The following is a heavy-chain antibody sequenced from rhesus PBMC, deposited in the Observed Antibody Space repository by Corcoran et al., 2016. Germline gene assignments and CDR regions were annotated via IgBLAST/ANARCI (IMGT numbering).Heavy chain of an antibody. CDR3: AREPLTQAAGRGVDY. D-gene: IGHD2-21*01. J-gene: IGHJ4*01. Sequence: EVQLVESGGGLAKPGGSLRLSCAASGFTFSDYYMHWVRQASVKGLEWGSRISNGGGSTWYADSVKGRFTISRENAKNTLYLQMNSLRAEDTAVYYCAREPLTQAAGRGVDYWGQGVLVTVSS. CDR1: GFTFSDYY. CDR2: ISNGGGST. V-gene: IGHV3-59*01.